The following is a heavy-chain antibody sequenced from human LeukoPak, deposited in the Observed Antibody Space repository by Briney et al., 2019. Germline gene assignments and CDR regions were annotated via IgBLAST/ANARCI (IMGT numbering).Heavy chain of an antibody. CDR2: INHSGST. Sequence: SETLSLTCAVYGGSFSGYYWSWIRQPPGKGLEWIGEINHSGSTNYNPSLKSRVTISVEKSKNQFSLKLSSVTAADPAVYYCARGGVTYYDILTGYSYFDYWGQGTLVTVSS. V-gene: IGHV4-34*01. CDR1: GGSFSGYY. J-gene: IGHJ4*02. CDR3: ARGGVTYYDILTGYSYFDY. D-gene: IGHD3-9*01.